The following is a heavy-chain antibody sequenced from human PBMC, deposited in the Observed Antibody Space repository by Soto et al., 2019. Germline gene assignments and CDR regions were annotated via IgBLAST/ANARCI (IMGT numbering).Heavy chain of an antibody. CDR3: ARETRHSGYDYFAFDI. CDR1: GGSFSGYY. V-gene: IGHV4-34*01. CDR2: INHSGST. J-gene: IGHJ3*02. D-gene: IGHD5-12*01. Sequence: QVQLQQWGAGLLKPSETLSLTCAVYGGSFSGYYWSWIRQPPGKGLEWIGEINHSGSTNYNPSLKRRVTISVDTSKNQFPLKLSSVTAADTAVYYCARETRHSGYDYFAFDIWGQGTMVTVSS.